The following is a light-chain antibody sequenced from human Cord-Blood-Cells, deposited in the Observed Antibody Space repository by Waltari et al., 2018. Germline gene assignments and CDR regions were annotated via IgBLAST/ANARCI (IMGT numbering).Light chain of an antibody. CDR2: AAS. J-gene: IGKJ1*01. V-gene: IGKV1-27*01. Sequence: DIQMTQSPSSLSSSVGDRVTTTCRASQGISNYLAWYQQKPGKLPKLLIYAASTLQSGVPSRFSGSGSGTDFTLTISSLQPEDVATYYCQKYNSAPWTFGQGTKVEIK. CDR3: QKYNSAPWT. CDR1: QGISNY.